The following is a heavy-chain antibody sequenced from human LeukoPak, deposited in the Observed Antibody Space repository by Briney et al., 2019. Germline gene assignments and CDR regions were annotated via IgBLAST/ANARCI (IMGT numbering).Heavy chain of an antibody. Sequence: PSETLSLTCTVSGGSISSYYWSWIRQPPGKGLEWIGYIYYSESTNYNPSLKSRVTISVDTSKNQFSLKLSSVTAADTAVYYCARVQADAFDIWGQGTMVTVSS. V-gene: IGHV4-59*01. J-gene: IGHJ3*02. CDR2: IYYSEST. CDR1: GGSISSYY. CDR3: ARVQADAFDI.